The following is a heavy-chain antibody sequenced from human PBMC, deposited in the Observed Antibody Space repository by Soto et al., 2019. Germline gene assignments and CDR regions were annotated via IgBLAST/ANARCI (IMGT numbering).Heavy chain of an antibody. Sequence: GESLKISCKGPGYSFTSYWISWVGQMPGKGLEWMGRIDPSDSYTNYSPSFQGHVTISADKSISTAYLQWSSLKASDTAMYYCARLKYYYGSGSFPTTYYYYGMDVWGQGTTVTVSS. CDR3: ARLKYYYGSGSFPTTYYYYGMDV. V-gene: IGHV5-10-1*01. J-gene: IGHJ6*02. D-gene: IGHD3-10*01. CDR1: GYSFTSYW. CDR2: IDPSDSYT.